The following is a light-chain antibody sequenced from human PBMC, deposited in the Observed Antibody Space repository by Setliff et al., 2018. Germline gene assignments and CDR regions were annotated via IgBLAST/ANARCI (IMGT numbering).Light chain of an antibody. Sequence: DIVMTQSPDSLAVSLGERATINCKSSQNVLYSSNNKNYLAWYQQKPGQPPKLLIYWASTRESGVPDRFSGSGSGTDFTLTISSLQAEDVAVYYCQQYFSTPRTFGGGTKVDIK. CDR2: WAS. CDR3: QQYFSTPRT. CDR1: QNVLYSSNNKNY. V-gene: IGKV4-1*01. J-gene: IGKJ4*01.